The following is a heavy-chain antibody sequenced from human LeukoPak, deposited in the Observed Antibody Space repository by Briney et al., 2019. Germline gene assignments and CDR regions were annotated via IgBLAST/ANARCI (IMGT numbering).Heavy chain of an antibody. CDR1: GYTFTSHD. CDR3: ASGRIVVVPAAMASYYYYGMDV. D-gene: IGHD2-2*01. CDR2: MNPNSGNT. V-gene: IGHV1-8*01. Sequence: ASVNVSCKASGYTFTSHDNNWVRQATGQGLEWMGWMNPNSGNTGYAQKFQGRVTMTRNTSISTAYMELSSLRSEDTAVYYCASGRIVVVPAAMASYYYYGMDVWGQGTTVTVSS. J-gene: IGHJ6*02.